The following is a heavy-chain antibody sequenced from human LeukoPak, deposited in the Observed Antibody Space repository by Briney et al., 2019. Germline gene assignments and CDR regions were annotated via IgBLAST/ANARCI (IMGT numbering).Heavy chain of an antibody. CDR2: IYYSGST. Sequence: PSETLSLTCTVSGGSISSSSYYWGWIRQPPGKGLEWIGSIYYSGSTYYNPSLKSRVTISVDTSKNQFSLKLSSVTAADTAVYYCARISDSSTFFLSYFDYWGQGILVTVSS. V-gene: IGHV4-39*01. J-gene: IGHJ4*02. CDR1: GGSISSSSYY. D-gene: IGHD6-13*01. CDR3: ARISDSSTFFLSYFDY.